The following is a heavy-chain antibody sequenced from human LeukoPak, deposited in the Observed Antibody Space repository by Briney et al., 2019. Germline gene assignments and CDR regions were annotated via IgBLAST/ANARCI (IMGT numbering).Heavy chain of an antibody. CDR3: ARGGTARYDFWSGYYPRFDY. Sequence: GGSLRLSCAASGFTFSSYWMSWVRQAPGKGLEWVANIKQDGSEKYYVDSVKGRFTIPRDNAKNSLYLQMNSLRAEDTAVYYCARGGTARYDFWSGYYPRFDYWGQGTLVTVSS. CDR1: GFTFSSYW. V-gene: IGHV3-7*01. J-gene: IGHJ4*02. CDR2: IKQDGSEK. D-gene: IGHD3-3*01.